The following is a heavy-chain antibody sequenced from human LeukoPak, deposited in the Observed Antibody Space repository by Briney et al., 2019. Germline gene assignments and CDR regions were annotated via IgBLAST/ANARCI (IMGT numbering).Heavy chain of an antibody. CDR2: INPNSGGT. CDR3: ARGRVGASWFDP. V-gene: IGHV1-2*02. Sequence: GASVTVSCKASGYTFTGYYMHWVRQAPGQGLEWMGWINPNSGGTNYAQKFQGRVTMTSDTSISTAYMELSRLRSDDTAVYYCARGRVGASWFDPWGQGTLVTVSS. CDR1: GYTFTGYY. J-gene: IGHJ5*02. D-gene: IGHD1-26*01.